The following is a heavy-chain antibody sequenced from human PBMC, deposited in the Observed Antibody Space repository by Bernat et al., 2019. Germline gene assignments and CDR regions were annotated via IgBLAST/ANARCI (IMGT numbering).Heavy chain of an antibody. CDR3: ARDFKDFDY. J-gene: IGHJ4*02. V-gene: IGHV3-7*04. CDR2: IRQDGNEK. Sequence: EVQLVESGGRLVQPGGSLRLSCSAPGFSFSSYWMTWVRQAPGKGLEWVANIRQDGNEKYYVDSVKGRFTISRDNAKNSLYLQMSSLRAEDTAVYYCARDFKDFDYWGQGTLVTVSS. CDR1: GFSFSSYW.